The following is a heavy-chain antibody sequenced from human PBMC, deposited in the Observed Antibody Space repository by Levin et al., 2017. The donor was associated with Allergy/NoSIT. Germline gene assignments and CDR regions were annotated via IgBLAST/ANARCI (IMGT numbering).Heavy chain of an antibody. D-gene: IGHD3-16*02. Sequence: SQTLSLTCAVYGGSFSGYYWSWIRPPPGKGLEWIGEINHSGSTNYNPSLKSRVTISVDTSKNQFSLKLSSVTAADTAVYYCARRRHYDYVWGSYRERNRDAFDIWGQGTMVTVSS. CDR1: GGSFSGYY. J-gene: IGHJ3*02. CDR2: INHSGST. CDR3: ARRRHYDYVWGSYRERNRDAFDI. V-gene: IGHV4-34*01.